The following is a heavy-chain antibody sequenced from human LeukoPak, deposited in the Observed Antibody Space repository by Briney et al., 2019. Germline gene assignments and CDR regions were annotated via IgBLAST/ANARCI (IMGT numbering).Heavy chain of an antibody. V-gene: IGHV1-8*01. D-gene: IGHD3-10*01. CDR3: ARVRSSRRVRGVMYNWFDP. CDR2: MNPNSGNT. J-gene: IGHJ5*02. Sequence: GASVKVSCKASGYTFTGYDIHWVRQATRQGLEWMGWMNPNSGNTGYAQKFQGRVTMTRNTSISTAYMELSSLRSEDTAVYYCARVRSSRRVRGVMYNWFDPWGQGTLVTVSS. CDR1: GYTFTGYD.